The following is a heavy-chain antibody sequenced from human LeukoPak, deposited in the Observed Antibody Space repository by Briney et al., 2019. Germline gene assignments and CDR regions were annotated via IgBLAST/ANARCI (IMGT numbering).Heavy chain of an antibody. V-gene: IGHV3-33*01. D-gene: IGHD1-26*01. CDR1: GFTFSSYN. J-gene: IGHJ4*02. Sequence: GGSLRRSCAASGFTFSSYNMHWVRQAPGKGLEWVAVIWYDGSNKYCADSVKGRFTISRDNSKNTLYVQMNSLKVEDTAVYYCARDLGGSYGYFDYWGQGTLVTASS. CDR2: IWYDGSNK. CDR3: ARDLGGSYGYFDY.